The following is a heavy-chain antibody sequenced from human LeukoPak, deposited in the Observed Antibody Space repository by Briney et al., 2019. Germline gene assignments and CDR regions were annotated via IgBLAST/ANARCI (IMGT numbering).Heavy chain of an antibody. D-gene: IGHD2-15*01. Sequence: GESLKISCKGSGYSFTNNWIGWVRQMPGKGLEWMGIPYPGDSNTRYSPSFQGQVTISADKSISSAYLQWSCLKASDTAMYYCVRSPACSSGTCYPDWFDPWGQGTLVTVSS. CDR3: VRSPACSSGTCYPDWFDP. V-gene: IGHV5-51*01. CDR2: PYPGDSNT. J-gene: IGHJ5*02. CDR1: GYSFTNNW.